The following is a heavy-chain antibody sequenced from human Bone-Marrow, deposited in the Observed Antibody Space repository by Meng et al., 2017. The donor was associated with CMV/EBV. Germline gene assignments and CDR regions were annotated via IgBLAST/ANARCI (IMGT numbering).Heavy chain of an antibody. Sequence: GGSLRLSCAASGFTFSSYSMNWVRQAPGKGLEWVSSISSSSSYIYYADSVKGRFTISRDNAKNSLYLQMNSLRAEDTAVYYCARTVVPAASHYYYYGMGVWGQGTTVTVSS. J-gene: IGHJ6*02. D-gene: IGHD2-2*01. CDR1: GFTFSSYS. CDR3: ARTVVPAASHYYYYGMGV. CDR2: ISSSSSYI. V-gene: IGHV3-21*01.